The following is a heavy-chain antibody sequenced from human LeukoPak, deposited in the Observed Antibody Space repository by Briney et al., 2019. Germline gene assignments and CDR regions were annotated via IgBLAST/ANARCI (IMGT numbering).Heavy chain of an antibody. CDR2: INWNGGST. CDR3: ARGGGSLPMDV. J-gene: IGHJ6*02. D-gene: IGHD1-26*01. CDR1: GFTFDDYG. Sequence: GGSLRLSCAASGFTFDDYGMSWVRQAPGKGLEWVSGINWNGGSTGYADSMKGRFTISRDNAKNSLYLQMNSLRAEDTALYHCARGGGSLPMDVWGQGTTVTVSS. V-gene: IGHV3-20*01.